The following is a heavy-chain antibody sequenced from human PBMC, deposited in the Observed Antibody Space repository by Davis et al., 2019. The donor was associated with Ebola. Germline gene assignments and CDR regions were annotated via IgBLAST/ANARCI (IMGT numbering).Heavy chain of an antibody. J-gene: IGHJ5*02. D-gene: IGHD3-3*01. CDR1: GGSISSYY. CDR2: IYYSGST. CDR3: ARVGYDFWSGYNNWFDP. V-gene: IGHV4-59*01. Sequence: GSLRLSCTVSGGSISSYYWSWTRQPPGKGLEWIGYIYYSGSTNYNPSLKSRVTISVDPSKNQFSLKLSSVTAADTAVYYCARVGYDFWSGYNNWFDPWGQGTLVTVSS.